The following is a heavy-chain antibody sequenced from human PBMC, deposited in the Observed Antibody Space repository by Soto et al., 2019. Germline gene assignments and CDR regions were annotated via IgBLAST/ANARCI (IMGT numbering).Heavy chain of an antibody. CDR1: GFIFSSYD. CDR3: ANYYDPFEYYFDY. Sequence: GRSLRLSCAASGFIFSSYDVHWVRQAPGKGLEWVSVITTTGDTYYAASVKGRFTISRENAENSLYLQMNSLRAEDTAVYYCANYYDPFEYYFDYWGQGTLVTVSS. J-gene: IGHJ4*02. CDR2: ITTTGDT. D-gene: IGHD3-22*01. V-gene: IGHV3-13*01.